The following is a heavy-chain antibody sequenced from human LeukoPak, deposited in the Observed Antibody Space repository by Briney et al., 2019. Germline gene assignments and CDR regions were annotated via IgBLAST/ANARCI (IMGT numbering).Heavy chain of an antibody. Sequence: GGSLRLSCAATGFTFSNYAMSWVRQAPGKGLEWVSSISDSGGKTYYADSVKGRFAISRDNSKDTLYLQMDSLRAEDTAVYYCAKGRLVLDYWGQGTLVTVSP. V-gene: IGHV3-23*01. CDR1: GFTFSNYA. CDR3: AKGRLVLDY. J-gene: IGHJ4*02. D-gene: IGHD6-6*01. CDR2: ISDSGGKT.